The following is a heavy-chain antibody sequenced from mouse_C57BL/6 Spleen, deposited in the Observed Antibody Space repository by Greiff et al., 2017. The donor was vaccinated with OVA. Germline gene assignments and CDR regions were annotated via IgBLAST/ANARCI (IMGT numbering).Heavy chain of an antibody. D-gene: IGHD1-1*01. CDR3: ARPIYYYGSSYDYYAMDY. CDR1: GYTFTSYW. CDR2: IDPSDSYT. Sequence: VQLQQSGAELVRPGTSVKLSCKASGYTFTSYWMHWVKQRPGQGLEWIGVIDPSDSYTNYNQKFKGKATLTVDTSSSTAYMQLSSLTSEDSAVYYCARPIYYYGSSYDYYAMDYWGQGTSVTVSS. J-gene: IGHJ4*01. V-gene: IGHV1-59*01.